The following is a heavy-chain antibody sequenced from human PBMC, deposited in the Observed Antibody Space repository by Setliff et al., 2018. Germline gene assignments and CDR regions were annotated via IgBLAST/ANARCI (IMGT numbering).Heavy chain of an antibody. D-gene: IGHD6-19*01. Sequence: AASVKVSCKVSGYTFTDYYMHWVQQAPGKGLEWMGLVDPEDGETIYAEKFQGRVTITADTSTDTAYMELSSLRSEDTAVYYCATEGHSSGWYSSTFDIWGQGTMVTVSS. CDR2: VDPEDGET. CDR1: GYTFTDYY. V-gene: IGHV1-69-2*01. J-gene: IGHJ3*02. CDR3: ATEGHSSGWYSSTFDI.